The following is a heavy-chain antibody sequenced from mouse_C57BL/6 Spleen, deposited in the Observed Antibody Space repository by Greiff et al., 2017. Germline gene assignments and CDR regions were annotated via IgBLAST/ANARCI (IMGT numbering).Heavy chain of an antibody. CDR1: GYTFTSYW. CDR2: IDPSDSYT. Sequence: QVQLKQPGAELVRPGTSVKLSCKASGYTFTSYWMHWVKQRPGQGLEWIGVIDPSDSYTNYNQKFKGKATLTVDTSSSTAYMQLSSLTSEDSAVYYGATGEDSWGQGTTLTVSS. CDR3: ATGEDS. J-gene: IGHJ2*01. V-gene: IGHV1-59*01.